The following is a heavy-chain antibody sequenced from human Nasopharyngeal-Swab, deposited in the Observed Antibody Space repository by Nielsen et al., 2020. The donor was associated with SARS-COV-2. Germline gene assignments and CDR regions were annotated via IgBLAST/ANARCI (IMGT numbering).Heavy chain of an antibody. CDR3: ARDYSSHRAFDY. J-gene: IGHJ4*02. Sequence: WVRQAPGQGLEWMGIINPSGGSTSYAQKFQGRVTMTRDTSTGTVYMELSSLRSEDTAVYYCARDYSSHRAFDYWGQGTLVTVSS. D-gene: IGHD6-13*01. V-gene: IGHV1-46*01. CDR2: INPSGGST.